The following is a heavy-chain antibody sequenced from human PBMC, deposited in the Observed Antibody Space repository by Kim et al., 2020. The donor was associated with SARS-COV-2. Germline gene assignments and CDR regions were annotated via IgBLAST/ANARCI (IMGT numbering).Heavy chain of an antibody. CDR3: AKGPASAQSYYYGMDV. D-gene: IGHD6-13*01. CDR2: INPIFGTP. J-gene: IGHJ6*01. Sequence: SVKVSCKASGGTLSTSAFSWGRQAPGQGLEYMGGINPIFGTPTYAQRFQGRLMINADESTSTVSMELGTLRSDDTAVYYCAKGPASAQSYYYGMDVW. V-gene: IGHV1-69*13. CDR1: GGTLSTSA.